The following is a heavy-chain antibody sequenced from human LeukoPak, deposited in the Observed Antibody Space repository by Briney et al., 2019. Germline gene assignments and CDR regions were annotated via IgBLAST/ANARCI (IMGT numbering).Heavy chain of an antibody. V-gene: IGHV4-39*01. CDR1: GGSLRGSDHY. CDR3: ATRYCSNTGCHFVPGY. CDR2: IYPGGNT. J-gene: IGHJ4*02. Sequence: SETLSLTCTVSGGSLRGSDHYWGWLRPPPGKGLEWIGSIYPGGNTYYNASLESRITISADTSKNQFSLKLSSVTAADTAFYYCATRYCSNTGCHFVPGYWGQGTLVTVSS. D-gene: IGHD2-2*01.